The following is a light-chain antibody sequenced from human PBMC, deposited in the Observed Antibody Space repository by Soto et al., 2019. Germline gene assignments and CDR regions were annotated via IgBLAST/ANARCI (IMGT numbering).Light chain of an antibody. CDR1: QSVNSN. CDR3: QQHGQWPIT. J-gene: IGKJ5*01. CDR2: GIS. Sequence: EIVVTQSPATLSVSPGERDTLSCRPSQSVNSNYLAWYQQKHGQAPRXXIYGISKRATDIPDRFSGSGSGTELTITISSLQPEDFETYYCQQHGQWPITFGQGTRLDIK. V-gene: IGKV3D-15*01.